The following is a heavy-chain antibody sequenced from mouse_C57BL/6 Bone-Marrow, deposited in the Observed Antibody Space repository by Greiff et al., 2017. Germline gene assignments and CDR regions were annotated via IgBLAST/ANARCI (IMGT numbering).Heavy chain of an antibody. D-gene: IGHD2-1*01. Sequence: DVHLVESGGGLVKPGGSLKLSCAASGFTFSDYGMHWVRQAPEKGLEWVAYISSGSSTIYYADTVKGRFTISRDNAKNTLFLQMTSLRSEDTAMYYCARPYGNLYLFAYWGQGTLVTVSA. CDR2: ISSGSSTI. J-gene: IGHJ3*01. V-gene: IGHV5-17*01. CDR3: ARPYGNLYLFAY. CDR1: GFTFSDYG.